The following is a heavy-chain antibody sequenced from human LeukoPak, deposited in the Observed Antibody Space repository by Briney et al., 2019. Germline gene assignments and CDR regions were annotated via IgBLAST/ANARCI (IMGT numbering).Heavy chain of an antibody. CDR1: GGSFSTYY. Sequence: PSETLSLTCAVYGGSFSTYYWSWIRHSPGNGLEWIAEINHRGDTNYNPSVKSRVTISVDTAKNQFSLKVNSLTAADTAVYYCARGATISETGYFDYWGQGTLVTVSS. D-gene: IGHD1-1*01. CDR3: ARGATISETGYFDY. V-gene: IGHV4-34*01. CDR2: INHRGDT. J-gene: IGHJ4*03.